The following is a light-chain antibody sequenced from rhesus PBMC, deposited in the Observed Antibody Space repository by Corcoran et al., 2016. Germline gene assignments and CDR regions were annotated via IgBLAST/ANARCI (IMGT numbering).Light chain of an antibody. CDR2: TAS. CDR1: QSISSW. V-gene: IGKV1-22*01. J-gene: IGKJ2*01. CDR3: QQYSSSPYS. Sequence: DIQMTQSPSSLSASVGDTVTITCRASQSISSWLAWYQQKPGKAPKLLIYTASTLQRGFPSRFSGSGAGTDFTLTISSLQSEDFATYYRQQYSSSPYSFGQGTKVEIK.